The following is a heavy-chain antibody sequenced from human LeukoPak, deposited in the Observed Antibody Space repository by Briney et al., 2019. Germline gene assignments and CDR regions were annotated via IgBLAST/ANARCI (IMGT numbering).Heavy chain of an antibody. CDR2: ISGSGGST. CDR3: AEDVFTMVRGVLEY. D-gene: IGHD3-10*01. Sequence: GGSLRLSCAASGFTFSSYAMSWVRQAPGKGLEWVSAISGSGGSTYYADSVKGRFTISRDNAKNSLYLQMNSLRAEDTALYYCAEDVFTMVRGVLEYWGQGTLVTVSS. J-gene: IGHJ4*02. CDR1: GFTFSSYA. V-gene: IGHV3-23*01.